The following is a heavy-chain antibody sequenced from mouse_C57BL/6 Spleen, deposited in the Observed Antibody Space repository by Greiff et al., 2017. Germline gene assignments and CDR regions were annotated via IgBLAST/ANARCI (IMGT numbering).Heavy chain of an antibody. CDR1: GFTFSDYY. CDR3: ARRYGSSDYYAMDY. V-gene: IGHV5-12*01. D-gene: IGHD1-1*01. J-gene: IGHJ4*01. Sequence: EVQLVESGGGLVQPGGSLKLSCAASGFTFSDYYMYWVRQTPEKRLEWVAYISNGGGSTYYPDTVKGRFTISRDNAKNTLYLQMSRLKSEDTAMYYCARRYGSSDYYAMDYWGQGTSVTVSS. CDR2: ISNGGGST.